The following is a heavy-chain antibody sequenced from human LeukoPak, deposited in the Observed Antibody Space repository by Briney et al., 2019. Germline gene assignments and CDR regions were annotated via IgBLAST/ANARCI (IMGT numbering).Heavy chain of an antibody. Sequence: SETLSLTCAVYGGSFSGYYWSWIRQPPGKGLEWIGEINHSGSTNYNPSLKSRVTISVDTSKNQFSLKLSSVTAADTAVYYCARHTSDYGDYLFDYWGQGTLVTVSS. D-gene: IGHD4-17*01. CDR2: INHSGST. J-gene: IGHJ4*02. V-gene: IGHV4-34*01. CDR1: GGSFSGYY. CDR3: ARHTSDYGDYLFDY.